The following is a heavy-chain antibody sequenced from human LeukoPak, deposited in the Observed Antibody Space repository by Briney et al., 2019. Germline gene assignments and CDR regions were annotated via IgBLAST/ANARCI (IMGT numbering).Heavy chain of an antibody. V-gene: IGHV3-9*01. CDR1: GFTFDDYA. D-gene: IGHD3-16*01. CDR2: ISWNSGSI. Sequence: PGGSLRLSCAASGFTFDDYAMHWVRQAPGKGLEWVSGISWNSGSIGYADSVKGRFTISRDNAKNSLYLQMNSLRAEDTALYYCAKDFGDGYFDYWGRGTLVTVSS. CDR3: AKDFGDGYFDY. J-gene: IGHJ4*02.